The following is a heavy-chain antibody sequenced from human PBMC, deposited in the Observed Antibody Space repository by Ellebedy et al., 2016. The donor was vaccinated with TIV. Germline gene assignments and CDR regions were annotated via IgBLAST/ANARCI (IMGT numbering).Heavy chain of an antibody. J-gene: IGHJ2*01. V-gene: IGHV4-59*08. Sequence: MPGGSLRLSCTVSGDSMSNYYWSWIRQPPGKPLEWIGYIYYSGSTNYNPSLKSRVTISLDTSKNQFSLRLTSVTDADTAVYYCARLRHYGGDSVWFFDLWGRGTLVTVSS. CDR2: IYYSGST. D-gene: IGHD4-23*01. CDR1: GDSMSNYY. CDR3: ARLRHYGGDSVWFFDL.